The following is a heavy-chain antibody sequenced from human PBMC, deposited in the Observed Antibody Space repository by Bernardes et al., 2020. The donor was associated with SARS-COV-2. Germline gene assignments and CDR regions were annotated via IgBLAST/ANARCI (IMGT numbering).Heavy chain of an antibody. CDR1: GYTLTELS. CDR2: FDPEDGET. V-gene: IGHV1-24*01. J-gene: IGHJ6*02. Sequence: ASVKVSCKVSGYTLTELSMHWVRQAPGKGLEWMGGFDPEDGETIYAQKFQGRVTMTEDTSTDTAYMELSSLRSEDTAVYYCATNYAIFKGGGMDVWGQGTTVTVSS. CDR3: ATNYAIFKGGGMDV. D-gene: IGHD3-3*01.